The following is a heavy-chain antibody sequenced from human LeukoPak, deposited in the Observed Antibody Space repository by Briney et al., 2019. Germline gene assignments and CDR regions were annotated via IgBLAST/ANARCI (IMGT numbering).Heavy chain of an antibody. J-gene: IGHJ4*02. CDR3: ARGILEQWLVWYFDY. V-gene: IGHV3-30-3*01. Sequence: GGSLRLSCAASGFTFSSYAMHWVRQAPGKGLEWVAVISYDGSNKYYADSVKGRFTISRDNSKNTLYLQMNSLRAEDTAVYYCARGILEQWLVWYFDYWGQGTLVTVSS. CDR1: GFTFSSYA. CDR2: ISYDGSNK. D-gene: IGHD6-19*01.